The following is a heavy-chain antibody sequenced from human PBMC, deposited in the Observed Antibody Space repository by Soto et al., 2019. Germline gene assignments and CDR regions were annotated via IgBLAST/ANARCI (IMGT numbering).Heavy chain of an antibody. D-gene: IGHD5-18*01. CDR3: AREFRDADMAMVKGFGVGY. J-gene: IGHJ4*02. Sequence: QVQLVESGGGVVQSGRSLRLSCAASEFNFSAFAMHWVRQAPGKGLEWVALITSDGDSKYYGDSVRGRLTISRDNSKSTLYLQLNSLTPDDTAVYYCAREFRDADMAMVKGFGVGYWGQGTLVTVSS. CDR1: EFNFSAFA. V-gene: IGHV3-30-3*01. CDR2: ITSDGDSK.